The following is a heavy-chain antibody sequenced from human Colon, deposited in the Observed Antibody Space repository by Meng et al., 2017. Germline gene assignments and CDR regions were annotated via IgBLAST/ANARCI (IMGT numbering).Heavy chain of an antibody. D-gene: IGHD5-12*01. V-gene: IGHV3-30*03. CDR3: ATRGFSDYDKSYYFDY. J-gene: IGHJ4*02. Sequence: LSLTCAASGFTFSSHVMHWVRQAPGKGLDWVALISYDGSNQYYADSVQGRFTISRDNSKNTLYLQMNSLRGEDTAVYYCATRGFSDYDKSYYFDYWGQGTLVTVSS. CDR1: GFTFSSHV. CDR2: ISYDGSNQ.